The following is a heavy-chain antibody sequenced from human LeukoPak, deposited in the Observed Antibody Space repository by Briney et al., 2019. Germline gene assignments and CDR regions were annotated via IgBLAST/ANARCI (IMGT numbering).Heavy chain of an antibody. CDR1: GFTVSSNY. J-gene: IGHJ4*02. D-gene: IGHD6-19*01. Sequence: GGSLRLSCAASGFTVSSNYMSWVRQAPGKGLEWVSVIYSGGSTYYADSVKGRFTISRDNSKNTLYLQMNSLRAEDTAVYYCASLYSSGWYNYFDFWGQGTLVTVSS. CDR3: ASLYSSGWYNYFDF. V-gene: IGHV3-53*01. CDR2: IYSGGST.